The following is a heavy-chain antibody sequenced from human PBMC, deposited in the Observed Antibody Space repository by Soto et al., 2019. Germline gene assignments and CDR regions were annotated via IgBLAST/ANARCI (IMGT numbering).Heavy chain of an antibody. CDR2: INAGNGNT. CDR3: ARGYCSGGSCRSGVDY. J-gene: IGHJ4*02. V-gene: IGHV1-3*01. CDR1: GYTLTSYA. D-gene: IGHD2-15*01. Sequence: ASVKVSCKASGYTLTSYAMHCVRQAPGQRLEWMGWINAGNGNTKYSQKFQGRVTITRDTSASTAYMELSSLRSEDTAVYYCARGYCSGGSCRSGVDYWGQGTLVTVSS.